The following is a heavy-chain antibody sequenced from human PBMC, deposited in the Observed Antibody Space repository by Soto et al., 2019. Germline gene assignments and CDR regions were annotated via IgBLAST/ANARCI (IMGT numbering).Heavy chain of an antibody. J-gene: IGHJ4*02. V-gene: IGHV3-9*01. D-gene: IGHD1-26*01. CDR1: GFTFDDYA. CDR2: ITWNSANI. CDR3: ARGRPRVQLGYYFDS. Sequence: EVQLVESGGGLVQPGRSLRLSCAASGFTFDDYAIHWVRQAPGKGLEWVSGITWNSANIDYADSVKGRFTISRDNAKNSLYLQMSSLSPEDTAIYFCARGRPRVQLGYYFDSWGQGTLVTVSS.